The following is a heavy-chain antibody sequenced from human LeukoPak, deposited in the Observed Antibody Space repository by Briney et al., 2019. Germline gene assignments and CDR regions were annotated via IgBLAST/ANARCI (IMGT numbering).Heavy chain of an antibody. Sequence: SETLSLTCAVYGGSFSGYYWSWIRQPPGKGLEWIGEINHSGGTNYNPSLKSRVTISVDTSKNQFSLKLSSVTAADTAVYYCARVSSGWTSVDYWGQGTLVTVSS. D-gene: IGHD6-19*01. CDR2: INHSGGT. CDR1: GGSFSGYY. CDR3: ARVSSGWTSVDY. J-gene: IGHJ4*02. V-gene: IGHV4-34*01.